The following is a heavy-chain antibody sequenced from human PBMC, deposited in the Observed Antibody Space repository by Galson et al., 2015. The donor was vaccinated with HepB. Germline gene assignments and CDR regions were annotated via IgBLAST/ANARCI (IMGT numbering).Heavy chain of an antibody. J-gene: IGHJ4*02. V-gene: IGHV3-30*04. CDR2: ISHDGSNT. CDR3: VRDSNKIQYSEAYFKS. Sequence: SLRLSCAASGFSFTSYAMHWVRQAPGKGLEWVAVISHDGSNTEYADSVRGRFTISRDNSKNTLYLQMKSLRTEDTAVYFCVRDSNKIQYSEAYFKSWGQGTLVTISS. D-gene: IGHD4-11*01. CDR1: GFSFTSYA.